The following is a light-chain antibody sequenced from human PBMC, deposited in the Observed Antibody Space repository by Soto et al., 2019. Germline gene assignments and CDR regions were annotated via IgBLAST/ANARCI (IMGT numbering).Light chain of an antibody. CDR3: QHSTTWT. V-gene: IGKV1-39*01. J-gene: IGKJ1*01. CDR2: AAS. CDR1: QGISTY. Sequence: IQMTQSPSSLSASVKNRVTIPCRASQGISTYLNWYQQKPGKAPKLLIYAASSLQSGVPSRFSGSGSETDFTLTISSLQPEDFATYSCQHSTTWTFGQGTKVDIK.